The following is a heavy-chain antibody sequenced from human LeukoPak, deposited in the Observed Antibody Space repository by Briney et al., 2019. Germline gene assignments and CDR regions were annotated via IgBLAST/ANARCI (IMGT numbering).Heavy chain of an antibody. V-gene: IGHV3-23*01. J-gene: IGHJ4*02. CDR3: AKPTATVVKRGYYFDY. CDR2: ISGSGGST. CDR1: GFTFSSYA. D-gene: IGHD4-23*01. Sequence: GGSLRLSCAASGFTFSSYAMSWVRQAPGKGLQWVSAISGSGGSTYYADSVKGRFTISRDNSKNTLYLQMNSLRAEDTAVYYCAKPTATVVKRGYYFDYWGQGTLVTVSS.